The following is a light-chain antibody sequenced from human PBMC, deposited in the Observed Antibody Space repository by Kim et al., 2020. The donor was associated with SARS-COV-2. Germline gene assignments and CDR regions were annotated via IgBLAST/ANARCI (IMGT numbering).Light chain of an antibody. Sequence: TVTISCTRSSGSIASNYVQWYQQRPGSAPTTVIYEDNQSPSGAPDRFSGSIDSSSNSASLTISGLKTEDEADYYCQSYDSSNPWVFGGGTQLTVL. CDR1: SGSIASNY. CDR3: QSYDSSNPWV. J-gene: IGLJ3*02. V-gene: IGLV6-57*03. CDR2: EDN.